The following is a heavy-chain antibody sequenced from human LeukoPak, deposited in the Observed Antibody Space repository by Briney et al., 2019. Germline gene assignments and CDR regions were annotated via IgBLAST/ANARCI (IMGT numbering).Heavy chain of an antibody. V-gene: IGHV4-39*01. CDR2: IYYSGNT. J-gene: IGHJ4*02. CDR1: GASISSSNSY. Sequence: SETLSLTCTVSGASISSSNSYWGWIRQPPGKGLEWIGSIYYSGNTYYNASLKSQVSISIDTSKNQFSLRLTSVTAADTAVYYCARQTGSGLFILPGGQGTLVAVSS. CDR3: ARQTGSGLFILP. D-gene: IGHD3/OR15-3a*01.